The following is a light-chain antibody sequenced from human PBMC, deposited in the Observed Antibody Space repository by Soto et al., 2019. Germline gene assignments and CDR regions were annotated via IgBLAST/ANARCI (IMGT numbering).Light chain of an antibody. CDR1: SRDVGAYNL. CDR3: CSSVGSGNSGI. J-gene: IGLJ2*01. CDR2: DVT. V-gene: IGLV2-23*02. Sequence: QSALTQPASVSGSPGQSITISCTGTSRDVGAYNLVSWYQQYPGKAPKLIIYDVTKRPSWVSNRFSGSKSGSTSSLTISGLQAEHEAYYHCCSSVGSGNSGIFGGGTKLTVL.